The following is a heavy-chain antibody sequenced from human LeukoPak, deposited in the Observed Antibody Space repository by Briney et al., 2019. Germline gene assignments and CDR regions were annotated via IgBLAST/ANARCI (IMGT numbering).Heavy chain of an antibody. V-gene: IGHV3-21*01. D-gene: IGHD3-3*01. Sequence: SGGSLRLSCAASGFTFSSSAMNWVRQAPGKGLEWVSSINNVGSHIYYADSVKGRFAISRDNAKNSLYLQMNSLRAEDTAVYYCARGITIFGVALGYWGLGTLVTVSS. CDR1: GFTFSSSA. CDR3: ARGITIFGVALGY. CDR2: INNVGSHI. J-gene: IGHJ4*02.